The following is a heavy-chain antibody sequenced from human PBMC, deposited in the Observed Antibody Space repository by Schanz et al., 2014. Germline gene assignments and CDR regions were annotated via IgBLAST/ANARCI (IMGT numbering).Heavy chain of an antibody. V-gene: IGHV4-4*07. D-gene: IGHD3-22*01. CDR3: ATWRGDDSGGHGQFDY. Sequence: QVQLQESGPGLVKPSETLSLTCTVSGGSMSSFYWNWIRQPAGKGLEWIGRISTSGSTNYNPSLRSRVSMSIGTSKTPFSLRRSSLTAADTAVYYCATWRGDDSGGHGQFDYWGQGALVTVSS. CDR2: ISTSGST. CDR1: GGSMSSFY. J-gene: IGHJ4*02.